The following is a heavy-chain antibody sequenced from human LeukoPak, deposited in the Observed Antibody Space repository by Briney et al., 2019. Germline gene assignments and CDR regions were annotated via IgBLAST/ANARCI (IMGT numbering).Heavy chain of an antibody. CDR3: ARDDAPIGYCSSTSCHNWFDP. CDR2: IIPIFGTA. Sequence: ASVKVSCKASGYTFTSYAISWVRQAPGQGLEWMGGIIPIFGTANYAQKFQGRVTITADESTSTAYMELSSLRSEDTAVYYCARDDAPIGYCSSTSCHNWFDPWGQGTLVTVSS. D-gene: IGHD2-2*01. V-gene: IGHV1-69*13. CDR1: GYTFTSYA. J-gene: IGHJ5*02.